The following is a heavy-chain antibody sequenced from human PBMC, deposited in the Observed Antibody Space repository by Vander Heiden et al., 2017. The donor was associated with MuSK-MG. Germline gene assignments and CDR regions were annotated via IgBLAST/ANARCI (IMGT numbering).Heavy chain of an antibody. D-gene: IGHD2-8*01. V-gene: IGHV3-7*03. CDR1: EFAFSGYW. CDR3: ARDPNGGAFDF. CDR2: IAPDGDEK. J-gene: IGHJ3*01. Sequence: EVQLVESGGALVHPGGPLRPPCPASEFAFSGYWMSWVRQAPGKGLEWVANIAPDGDEKYYVDSVKGRCTISRDNAKNSLILQMNSLRVEDTAVYYCARDPNGGAFDFWGQGTMVSVSS.